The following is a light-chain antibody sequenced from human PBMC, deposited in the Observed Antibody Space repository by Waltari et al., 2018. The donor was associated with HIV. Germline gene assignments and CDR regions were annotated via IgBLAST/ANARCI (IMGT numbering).Light chain of an antibody. Sequence: DLPMTQSPSSLSASVGDRVTITCRPSQSIRNNLNWYYQKPGKAPKLLIYAASTLQSGGPSRFSGSGSGTDFTLTISSLQPEDFATYYCQQSYSTPWTFGQGTKVEI. CDR1: QSIRNN. V-gene: IGKV1-39*01. CDR2: AAS. J-gene: IGKJ1*01. CDR3: QQSYSTPWT.